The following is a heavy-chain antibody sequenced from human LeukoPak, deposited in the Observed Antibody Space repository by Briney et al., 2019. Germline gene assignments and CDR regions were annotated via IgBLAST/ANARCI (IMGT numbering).Heavy chain of an antibody. Sequence: PSETLSLTCSVSGGSIGSYHWSWIRQPPGKGLEWIGHVHYTWNTKYNPSLTGRVSISLDRSKNQFPLSLSSLTAADTAVYYCARVASKGGMDVWGQGTTVIVSS. V-gene: IGHV4-59*01. J-gene: IGHJ6*02. CDR2: VHYTWNT. CDR3: ARVASKGGMDV. CDR1: GGSIGSYH.